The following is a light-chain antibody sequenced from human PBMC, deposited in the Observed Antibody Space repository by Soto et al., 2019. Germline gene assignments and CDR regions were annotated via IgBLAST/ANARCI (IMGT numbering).Light chain of an antibody. CDR3: QHYGSSQRT. CDR1: QSVSSIY. CDR2: GAS. J-gene: IGKJ1*01. Sequence: ELDLTQSPGTLSLSPGERATLSCRASQSVSSIYLAWYQQKPGQAPRLLIYGASSRATGIPDRFSGSGSGTDFTLTISRLEPEDFAVYYCQHYGSSQRTFGQGTKVDIK. V-gene: IGKV3-20*01.